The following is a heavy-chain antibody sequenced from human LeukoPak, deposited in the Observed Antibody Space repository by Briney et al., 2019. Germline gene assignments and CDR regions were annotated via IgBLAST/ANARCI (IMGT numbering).Heavy chain of an antibody. Sequence: SETLSLTCTVSGDSISNYYWSWIRQPPGEGLEWIVYIYYTGSTSYNPSLKSRVTISVDTSKNQFSLRLSSVTAADTAVYYCARHWAAIGGNYPFDYWGQGTLVTVSS. J-gene: IGHJ4*02. CDR1: GDSISNYY. D-gene: IGHD1-26*01. CDR2: IYYTGST. V-gene: IGHV4-59*08. CDR3: ARHWAAIGGNYPFDY.